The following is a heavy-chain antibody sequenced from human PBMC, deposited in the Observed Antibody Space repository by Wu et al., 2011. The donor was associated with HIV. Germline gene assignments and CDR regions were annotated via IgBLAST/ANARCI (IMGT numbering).Heavy chain of an antibody. D-gene: IGHD3-10*01. J-gene: IGHJ4*02. CDR2: IIPIFGTA. CDR3: AADYYASGIRKGGYFDY. CDR1: GGTFSSYA. Sequence: QVQLVQSGAEVKKPGSSVKVSCKASGGTFSSYAISWVRQAPGQGLEWMGGIIPIFGTANYAQKFQGRVTITTDESTSTAYMELSSLRSEDTAVYYCAADYYASGIRKGGYFDYVGAREPWSPSP. V-gene: IGHV1-69*05.